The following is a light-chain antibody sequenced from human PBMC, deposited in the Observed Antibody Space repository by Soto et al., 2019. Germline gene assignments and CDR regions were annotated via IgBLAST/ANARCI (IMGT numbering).Light chain of an antibody. Sequence: VLTQSPGTLSLSPGERATLSCRASQSVSSSYLAWYQQKPGQAPRLLIYGASSRATGIPDRFSGSGSGTDFTLTISRLEPEDFAVYYCQQYGSSSWTFGQGTKGDI. CDR2: GAS. J-gene: IGKJ1*01. CDR1: QSVSSSY. CDR3: QQYGSSSWT. V-gene: IGKV3-20*01.